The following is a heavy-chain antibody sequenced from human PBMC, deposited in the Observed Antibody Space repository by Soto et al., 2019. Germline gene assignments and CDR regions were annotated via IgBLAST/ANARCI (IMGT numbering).Heavy chain of an antibody. V-gene: IGHV3-7*04. CDR2: IKQDGSEK. Sequence: GGSLRLSCAASGFTFSSYWMSWVRQAPGKGLEWVANIKQDGSEKYYVDSVKGRFTISRDNAKNSLYLQMNSLRAEDTAVYYCARVGSFYYYYYMDVWGKGTTVTVSS. CDR3: ARVGSFYYYYYMDV. J-gene: IGHJ6*03. D-gene: IGHD3-10*01. CDR1: GFTFSSYW.